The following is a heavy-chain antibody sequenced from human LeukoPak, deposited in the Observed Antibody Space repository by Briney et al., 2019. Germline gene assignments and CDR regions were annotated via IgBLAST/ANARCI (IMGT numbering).Heavy chain of an antibody. V-gene: IGHV3-49*03. CDR2: IRSKTYGGAT. CDR1: GFTFGDYA. D-gene: IGHD1-26*01. Sequence: GGSLRLSCTASGFTFGDYAMSWFRQAPGKGLEWVGFIRSKTYGGATEYAASVKGRFTISRDDSKSIAYLQMNSPKTEDTAVYYCTRGGSGSYYYYWGQGTLVTVSS. J-gene: IGHJ4*02. CDR3: TRGGSGSYYYY.